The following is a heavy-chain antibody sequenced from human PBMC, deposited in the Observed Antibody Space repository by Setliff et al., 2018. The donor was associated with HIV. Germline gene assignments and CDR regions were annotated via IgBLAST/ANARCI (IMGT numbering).Heavy chain of an antibody. Sequence: SETLSLTCTVSGGSISSSSYYWGWIRQPSGKGLEWVGSIYYSGSTYYNPSLKSRVSISADTSKNKFSLKLSSVTAADTAVYYCAGGGGRETYWENYWGQGTPVTVSS. CDR2: IYYSGST. V-gene: IGHV4-39*01. J-gene: IGHJ4*02. CDR1: GGSISSSSYY. D-gene: IGHD1-26*01. CDR3: AGGGGRETYWENY.